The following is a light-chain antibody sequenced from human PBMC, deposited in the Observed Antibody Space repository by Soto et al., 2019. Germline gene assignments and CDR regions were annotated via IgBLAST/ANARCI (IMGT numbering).Light chain of an antibody. V-gene: IGKV1-5*03. CDR3: KNYSSSSGLT. CDR1: QSISSW. CDR2: QAS. Sequence: DIQMTQSPSTLSASVGDRVTITCRASQSISSWLAWYQQKPGKAPKLLIFQASSLKSGVPSRFSGSGSATKYPLPISSRQPDDFATYYCKNYSSSSGLTFGGGTKVEIK. J-gene: IGKJ4*01.